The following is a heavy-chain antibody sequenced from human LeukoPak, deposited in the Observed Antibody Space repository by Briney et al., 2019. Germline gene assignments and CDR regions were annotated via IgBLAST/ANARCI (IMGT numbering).Heavy chain of an antibody. D-gene: IGHD3-22*01. CDR2: ISSSGSTI. V-gene: IGHV3-11*01. J-gene: IGHJ4*02. Sequence: PGGSLRLSCAASGFTFSDYYMSWLRQAPGKGLEWVSYISSSGSTIYYADSVKGRFTISRDNAKNSLYLQMSSLRAEDTAVYYCARAKGVVVINPDSGPYFDYWGQGTLVTVSS. CDR1: GFTFSDYY. CDR3: ARAKGVVVINPDSGPYFDY.